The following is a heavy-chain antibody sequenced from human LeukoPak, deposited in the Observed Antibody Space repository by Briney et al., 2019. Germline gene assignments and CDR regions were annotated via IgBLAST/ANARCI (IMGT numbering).Heavy chain of an antibody. CDR3: AKARSKYGYGDAFDI. CDR2: ISYDGSSK. J-gene: IGHJ3*02. Sequence: GGSLRLSCAASGFTFSTYAMHWVRQAPGKGLEWVAVISYDGSSKYYADSVKGRFTISRDNSKNTLYLQMNSLRAEDTAVYYCAKARSKYGYGDAFDIWGQRTMVTVSS. CDR1: GFTFSTYA. D-gene: IGHD5-18*01. V-gene: IGHV3-30*04.